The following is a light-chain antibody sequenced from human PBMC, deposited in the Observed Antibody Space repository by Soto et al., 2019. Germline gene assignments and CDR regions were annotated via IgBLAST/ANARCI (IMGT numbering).Light chain of an antibody. CDR2: AAS. V-gene: IGKV3-15*01. CDR1: QSITDT. CDR3: QQYDNWPWT. J-gene: IGKJ1*01. Sequence: EIVMTQSPATLSVSPGGIATLSCRASQSITDTLAWYQQKPGQAPRLLIHAASTRATGFPARFSGSGSGTDFTLTISSLQSEDFAVYYCQQYDNWPWTFGQGTKVDI.